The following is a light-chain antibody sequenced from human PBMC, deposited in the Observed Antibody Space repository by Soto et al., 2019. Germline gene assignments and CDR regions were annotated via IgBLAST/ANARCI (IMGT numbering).Light chain of an antibody. CDR1: NIGSKS. V-gene: IGLV3-21*02. CDR3: QVWDVSGDRYV. Sequence: SYELTQPPSVSVAPGQTARITCGGNNIGSKSVHWYQQKPGQAPVLVVYRNSDRPSGISERFSGSNLGNTAILTIRRVEAADEADYYCQVWDVSGDRYVFGPGTKVTVL. CDR2: RNS. J-gene: IGLJ1*01.